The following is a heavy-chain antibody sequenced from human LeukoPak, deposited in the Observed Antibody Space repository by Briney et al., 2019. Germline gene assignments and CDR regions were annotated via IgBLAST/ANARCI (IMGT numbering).Heavy chain of an antibody. D-gene: IGHD6-19*01. J-gene: IGHJ4*02. V-gene: IGHV3-66*01. CDR3: ARAPQWLDLYFDY. Sequence: PGGSLRLSCAASGFTVSSNYMSWVRQAPGKGLEWVSVIYSGGSTYYADSVKGRFTISRDNSKNTLYLQMNSVRAEDTAVYYCARAPQWLDLYFDYWGQGTLVTVSS. CDR1: GFTVSSNY. CDR2: IYSGGST.